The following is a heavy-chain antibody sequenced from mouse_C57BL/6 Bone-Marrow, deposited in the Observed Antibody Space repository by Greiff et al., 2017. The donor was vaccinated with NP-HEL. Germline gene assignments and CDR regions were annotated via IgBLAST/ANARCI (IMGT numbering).Heavy chain of an antibody. J-gene: IGHJ1*03. CDR1: GFNIKDDY. D-gene: IGHD1-1*01. V-gene: IGHV14-4*01. CDR2: IDPENGDT. CDR3: TTVVLYFDV. Sequence: VQLKESGAELVRPGASVKLSCTASGFNIKDDYMHWVKQRPEQGLEWIGWIDPENGDTEYASKFQGKATITADTSSNTAYLQLSSLTSEDTAVYYCTTVVLYFDVWGTGTTVTVSS.